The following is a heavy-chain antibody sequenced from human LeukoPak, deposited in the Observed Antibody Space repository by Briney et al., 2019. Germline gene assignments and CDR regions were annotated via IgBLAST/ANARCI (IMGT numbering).Heavy chain of an antibody. CDR3: ARDPLVATVPLSWGRLNDAFDI. CDR1: GGSITSNSYY. V-gene: IGHV4-39*07. Sequence: SETLSLTCTVSGGSITSNSYYWGWIRQPPGNGLEWIGSIYYSGSTYYNPSLKSRVTISLDTSKNQFSLKLSSVTAADTAVYYCARDPLVATVPLSWGRLNDAFDIWGQGTMVTVSS. CDR2: IYYSGST. J-gene: IGHJ3*02. D-gene: IGHD5-12*01.